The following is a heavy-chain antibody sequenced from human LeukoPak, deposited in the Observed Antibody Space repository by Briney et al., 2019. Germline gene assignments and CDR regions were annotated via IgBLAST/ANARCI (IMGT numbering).Heavy chain of an antibody. CDR1: GGSISGNY. CDR2: IHSSEYT. Sequence: SETLSLTCTVSGGSISGNYWSWIRQPPGQGLEWIAYIHSSEYTNYNPSLKSRVTISVDTSNNQFSLKVTSVTSADTAMYYCTKRQGPTSGSYDYFDPWGQGALVTVSS. CDR3: TKRQGPTSGSYDYFDP. D-gene: IGHD1-26*01. V-gene: IGHV4-4*09. J-gene: IGHJ5*02.